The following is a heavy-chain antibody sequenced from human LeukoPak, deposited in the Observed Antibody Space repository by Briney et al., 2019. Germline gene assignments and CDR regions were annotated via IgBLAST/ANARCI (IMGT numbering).Heavy chain of an antibody. CDR1: GFSFSSYG. D-gene: IGHD3-3*01. J-gene: IGHJ4*02. Sequence: PGGSLRLSCAASGFSFSSYGFHWVRQAPGKGLEWVSAISYDGKNIHYADSVKGRFTISRDNSRNTVYLQMNSLRVEDTAVYYCARATTLFGVDKYFHYWGQGTPVTVSS. CDR3: ARATTLFGVDKYFHY. V-gene: IGHV3-33*01. CDR2: ISYDGKNI.